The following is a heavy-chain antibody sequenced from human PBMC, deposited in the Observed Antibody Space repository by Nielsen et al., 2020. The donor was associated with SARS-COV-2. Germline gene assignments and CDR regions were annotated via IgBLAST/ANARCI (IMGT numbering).Heavy chain of an antibody. J-gene: IGHJ4*02. D-gene: IGHD2/OR15-2a*01. CDR3: AKDIKIGVIVPGGFDY. Sequence: GESLKISCAASGFTFSSYWMHWVRQAPGKGLVWVSRINSDGSSTSYADSVKGRFTISRDNAKNSLYLQMNSLRAEDTALYYCAKDIKIGVIVPGGFDYWGQGTLVTVSS. CDR2: INSDGSST. CDR1: GFTFSSYW. V-gene: IGHV3-74*01.